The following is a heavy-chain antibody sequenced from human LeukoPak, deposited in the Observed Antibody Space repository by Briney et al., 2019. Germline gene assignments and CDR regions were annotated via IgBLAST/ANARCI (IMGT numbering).Heavy chain of an antibody. CDR3: ARDRSGSYGSDY. Sequence: ASVKVSCKASGYTFTGYYMHWVRQAPGQGLEWMGWINPNSGGTNYAQKFQGRVTMTRDTSISTAYMELSRLRSDDTAVYYCARDRSGSYGSDYWGQGTLVTVSS. D-gene: IGHD1-26*01. V-gene: IGHV1-2*02. CDR2: INPNSGGT. CDR1: GYTFTGYY. J-gene: IGHJ4*02.